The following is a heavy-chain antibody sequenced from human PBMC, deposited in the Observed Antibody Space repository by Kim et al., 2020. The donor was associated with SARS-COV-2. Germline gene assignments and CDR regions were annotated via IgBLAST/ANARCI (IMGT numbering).Heavy chain of an antibody. Sequence: SETLSLTCTVSGGSISSSSYYWGWIRQPPGKGLEWIGSIYYSGSTYYNPSLKGRVTISVDTSKNQFSLKLSSVTAADTAVYYCARHSRIVVVPAAILAWGQGALVTVSS. D-gene: IGHD2-2*01. J-gene: IGHJ4*02. V-gene: IGHV4-39*01. CDR1: GGSISSSSYY. CDR2: IYYSGST. CDR3: ARHSRIVVVPAAILA.